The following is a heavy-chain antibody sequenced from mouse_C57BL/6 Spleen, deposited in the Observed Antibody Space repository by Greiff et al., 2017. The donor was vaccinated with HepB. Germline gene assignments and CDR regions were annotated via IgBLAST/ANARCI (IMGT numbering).Heavy chain of an antibody. Sequence: QVQLQQSGPGLVQPSQSLSITCTVSGFSLTSYGVHWVRQSPGKGLEWLGVIWSGGSTDYNAAFISRLSISKDNSKSQVFFKMNSLQADDTAIYYCARMGTTVVATHYYAMDYWGQGTSVTVSS. CDR3: ARMGTTVVATHYYAMDY. CDR1: GFSLTSYG. CDR2: IWSGGST. J-gene: IGHJ4*01. D-gene: IGHD1-1*01. V-gene: IGHV2-2*01.